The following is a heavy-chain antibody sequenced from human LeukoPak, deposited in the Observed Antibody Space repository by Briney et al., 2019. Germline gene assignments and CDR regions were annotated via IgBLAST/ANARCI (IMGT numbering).Heavy chain of an antibody. V-gene: IGHV1-46*01. CDR2: INPTGGST. J-gene: IGHJ5*02. D-gene: IGHD1-26*01. Sequence: ASVKVSCYASEYTFTSYYMHWVRQAPGQGLEWMGLINPTGGSTGYAQKFQGRVTMTRDMSTSTDYMELSSLRSEDTAIYYCARDNSVGDNAWWFDPWGQGTLVTVSS. CDR1: EYTFTSYY. CDR3: ARDNSVGDNAWWFDP.